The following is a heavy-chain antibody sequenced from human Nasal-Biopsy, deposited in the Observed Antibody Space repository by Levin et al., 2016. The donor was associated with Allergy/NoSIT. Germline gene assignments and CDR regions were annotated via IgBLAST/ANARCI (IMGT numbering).Heavy chain of an antibody. D-gene: IGHD1-26*01. V-gene: IGHV4-59*12. CDR2: VYYSGST. CDR3: ARGITWPDSGSR. CDR1: GGSLNNYY. Sequence: SETLSLTCTVSGGSLNNYYWSWIRQSPGKGLEWIGYVYYSGSTSYNPSLKSRVTISIDKSKNQFSLTLPSVTAADTAVYYCARGITWPDSGSRWGQGTLVTVSS. J-gene: IGHJ4*02.